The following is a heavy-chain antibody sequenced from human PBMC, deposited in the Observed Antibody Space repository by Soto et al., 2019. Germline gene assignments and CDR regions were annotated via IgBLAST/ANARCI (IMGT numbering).Heavy chain of an antibody. J-gene: IGHJ4*02. CDR3: AHRPAAAGSDYFDY. V-gene: IGHV6-1*01. Sequence: TLSLTCAISGDSVSSNSVVWNWIRQSPSRGLEWLGRTYYRSKWYYEYAESLKSRLTITKDTSKNQVVLTLTNVDPVDTATYYCAHRPAAAGSDYFDYWSQGTLVTVSS. D-gene: IGHD6-13*01. CDR2: TYYRSKWYY. CDR1: GDSVSSNSVV.